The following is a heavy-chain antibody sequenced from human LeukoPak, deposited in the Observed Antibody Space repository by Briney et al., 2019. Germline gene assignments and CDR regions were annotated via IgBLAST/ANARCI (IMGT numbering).Heavy chain of an antibody. CDR3: ARRAVAENYFDY. CDR1: GESFSGFY. D-gene: IGHD6-19*01. V-gene: IGHV4-4*09. Sequence: SETLSLTCTVSGESFSGFYWSWIGQPPGQGLEWIGYIYSSGSTTYNSSLKSRVTISVDTSKNQFSLKLSSVTAADTAVYYCARRAVAENYFDYWGQGTLVTVSS. J-gene: IGHJ4*02. CDR2: IYSSGST.